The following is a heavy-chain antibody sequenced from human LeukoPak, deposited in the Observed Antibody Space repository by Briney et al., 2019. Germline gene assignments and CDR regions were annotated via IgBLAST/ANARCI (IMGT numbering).Heavy chain of an antibody. CDR2: ISGSGGST. J-gene: IGHJ5*02. CDR1: GFTFSSYA. V-gene: IGHV3-23*01. Sequence: GGSLRLSCAASGFTFSSYAMNWVRQAPGKGLEWVSAISGSGGSTYYADSVKGRFTISRDNSKNTLYLQMNSLRAEDTAVYYCAKGPSGELHWSNWFDPWGQGTLVTVSS. D-gene: IGHD1-7*01. CDR3: AKGPSGELHWSNWFDP.